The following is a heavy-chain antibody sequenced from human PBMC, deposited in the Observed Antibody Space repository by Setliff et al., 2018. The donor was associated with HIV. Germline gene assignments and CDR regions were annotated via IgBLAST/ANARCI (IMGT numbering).Heavy chain of an antibody. CDR1: GYSISSGYY. J-gene: IGHJ4*02. D-gene: IGHD3-3*01. CDR2: ICHSGGT. V-gene: IGHV4-38-2*01. Sequence: PSETLSLTCAVSGYSISSGYYWGWIRQPPGRGLEWIGNICHSGGTHYNPSLRSRVTISVDTSKNHFSLKLSSVTAADTAVFYCARVPFTTGFDHWGQGILVTVSS. CDR3: ARVPFTTGFDH.